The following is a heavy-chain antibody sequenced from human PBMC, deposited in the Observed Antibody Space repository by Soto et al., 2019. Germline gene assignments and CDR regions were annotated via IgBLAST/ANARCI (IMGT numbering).Heavy chain of an antibody. V-gene: IGHV3-30*18. CDR1: GFTFSSYG. CDR3: AKDGPLYGSGSYYHDY. D-gene: IGHD3-10*01. J-gene: IGHJ4*02. Sequence: SGGSLRLSCAASGFTFSSYGMHWVRQAPGKGLEWVAVISYDGSNKYYADSVKGRFTISRDNSKNTLYLQMNSLRAEDTAVHYCAKDGPLYGSGSYYHDYWGQGTLVTVSS. CDR2: ISYDGSNK.